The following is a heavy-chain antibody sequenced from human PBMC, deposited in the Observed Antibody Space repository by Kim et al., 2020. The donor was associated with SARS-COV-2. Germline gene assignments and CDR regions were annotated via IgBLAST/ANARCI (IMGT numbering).Heavy chain of an antibody. D-gene: IGHD3-22*01. CDR2: IYYSGTT. J-gene: IGHJ3*02. V-gene: IGHV4-31*03. Sequence: SETLSLTCTVSGGSISSGGYYWSWIRQHPGKGLEWLGYIYYSGTTYYNPSLKRRATISVDTSKNQFPLKLSPVTAADTAVYYCASPQTMIVVVLGAFDI. CDR1: GGSISSGGYY. CDR3: ASPQTMIVVVLGAFDI.